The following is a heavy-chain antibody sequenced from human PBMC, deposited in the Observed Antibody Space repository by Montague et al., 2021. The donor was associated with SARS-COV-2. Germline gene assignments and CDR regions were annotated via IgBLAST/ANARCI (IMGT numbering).Heavy chain of an antibody. J-gene: IGHJ6*03. Sequence: SETLSLTCAVHGGSFSTYSWNWIRQPPGKGLEWTGEIHHGGSTNYNPSLKSRVTISADTSKNQFSLKLTSVAAADTAVYYCARLGDGVVPSPILGVGPYYSYYYMDVGGKGTTVTVSS. V-gene: IGHV4-34*01. CDR3: ARLGDGVVPSPILGVGPYYSYYYMDV. D-gene: IGHD3-10*01. CDR2: IHHGGST. CDR1: GGSFSTYS.